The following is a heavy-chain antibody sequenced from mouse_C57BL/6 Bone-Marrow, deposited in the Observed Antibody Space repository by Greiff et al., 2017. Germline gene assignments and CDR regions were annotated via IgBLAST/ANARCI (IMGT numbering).Heavy chain of an antibody. CDR1: GFNIKDDY. V-gene: IGHV14-4*01. CDR3: SAGSYDEGGFDY. J-gene: IGHJ2*01. CDR2: VVPENGDT. Sequence: EVKLQQSGAELVRPGASVKLSCTASGFNIKDDYMHWVKQRPEQGLEWIGWVVPENGDTEYDSKFQGKATITADTSSNTAYLQLSSLTSEDTAVYYCSAGSYDEGGFDYWGQGTTLTVSS. D-gene: IGHD2-12*01.